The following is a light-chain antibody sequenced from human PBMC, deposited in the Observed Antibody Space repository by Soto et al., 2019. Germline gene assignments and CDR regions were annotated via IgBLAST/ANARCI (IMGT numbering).Light chain of an antibody. CDR3: QHRSNWPWT. V-gene: IGKV3-11*01. J-gene: IGKJ1*01. Sequence: EIVLTQSPATLSLSPGERATLSCRASQSISSYLAWYQQKPGQAPRLLIYDASNRATGIPVRFSGSGSGTDFTLTISSLEPEDFAVYYCQHRSNWPWTFGQGTKVYIK. CDR1: QSISSY. CDR2: DAS.